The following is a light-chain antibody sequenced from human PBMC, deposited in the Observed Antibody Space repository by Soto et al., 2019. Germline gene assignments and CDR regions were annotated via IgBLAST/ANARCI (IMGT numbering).Light chain of an antibody. Sequence: ESVLTQSPGTLSLSPGERATLSCRASQSVRNNYLAWYQQKPGRAPRLLIYHASNRATGIPDRFSGSGSGTDFTLTISRLEPEDFAVYYCQQYADSKTFGQGTKVETK. V-gene: IGKV3-20*01. CDR3: QQYADSKT. J-gene: IGKJ1*01. CDR2: HAS. CDR1: QSVRNNY.